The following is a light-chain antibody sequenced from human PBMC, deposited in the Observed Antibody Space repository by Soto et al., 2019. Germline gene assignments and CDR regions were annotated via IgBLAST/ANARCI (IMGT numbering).Light chain of an antibody. J-gene: IGLJ2*01. CDR3: SSYTTNNSPVV. CDR2: GVT. Sequence: QSALTQPASVSGSPGQSITISCTGTSGYIGGYNDVSWYQQHAGKAPKLLISGVTNRPSGVSNRVSGSKSGNTASLTISGLQAEDESDYYCSSYTTNNSPVVFGGGTKLTVL. CDR1: SGYIGGYND. V-gene: IGLV2-14*01.